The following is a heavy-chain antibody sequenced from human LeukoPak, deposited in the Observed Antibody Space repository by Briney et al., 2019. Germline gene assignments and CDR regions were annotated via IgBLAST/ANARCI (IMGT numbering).Heavy chain of an antibody. D-gene: IGHD4-17*01. V-gene: IGHV4-30-4*01. CDR2: IYYSGST. J-gene: IGHJ4*02. CDR3: ARDPKYGDYTVPDY. Sequence: PSETLSLTCTVSGGSISSGDYYWSWIRQPPGKGLEWIGYIYYSGSTYYNPSLKSRVTISVDTSKNQFSLKLSSVTAADTAVYYCARDPKYGDYTVPDYWGQGTLVTVSS. CDR1: GGSISSGDYY.